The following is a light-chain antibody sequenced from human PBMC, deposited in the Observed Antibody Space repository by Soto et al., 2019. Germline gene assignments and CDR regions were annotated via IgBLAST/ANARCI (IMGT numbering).Light chain of an antibody. Sequence: EIVLTQSPATLSLSPGERATLSCGASQSVSSSYLAWYQQKPGRAPRLLIYDASSRATGIPDRFSGSGSGTDFSLTISRLEPEDFAVYYCQHYGSSPYTLGQGAKLHIK. CDR2: DAS. CDR3: QHYGSSPYT. J-gene: IGKJ2*01. V-gene: IGKV3D-20*01. CDR1: QSVSSSY.